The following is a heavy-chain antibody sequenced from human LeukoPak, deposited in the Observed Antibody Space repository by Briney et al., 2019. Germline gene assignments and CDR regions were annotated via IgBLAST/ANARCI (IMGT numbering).Heavy chain of an antibody. J-gene: IGHJ4*02. D-gene: IGHD5-18*01. Sequence: GSLRLSCAASGFTFSSYSMNWVRQPPGKGLEWIGSIYYSGNTNYNPSLKSRVTISVDTSKNQFSLNLSSVTAADTAVYYCATRGYSYGYLYYFDYWGQGTLVTVSS. CDR1: GFTFSSYSMN. CDR3: ATRGYSYGYLYYFDY. CDR2: IYYSGNT. V-gene: IGHV4-59*05.